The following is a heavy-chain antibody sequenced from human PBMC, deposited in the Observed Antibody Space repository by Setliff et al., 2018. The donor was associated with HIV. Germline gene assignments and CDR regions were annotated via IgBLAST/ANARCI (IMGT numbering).Heavy chain of an antibody. J-gene: IGHJ4*02. V-gene: IGHV4-39*07. D-gene: IGHD2-21*02. CDR3: ARQGNIVVVTSFDY. CDR2: VDYTGST. CDR1: GGSISTSNYY. Sequence: LSLTCTASGGSISTSNYYWGWVRQPPGKGLEWVGNVDYTGSTYYNPSLKSRVTISVDTSKNQFSLRLNSVTAADTAVYYCARQGNIVVVTSFDYWGQGTLVTVSS.